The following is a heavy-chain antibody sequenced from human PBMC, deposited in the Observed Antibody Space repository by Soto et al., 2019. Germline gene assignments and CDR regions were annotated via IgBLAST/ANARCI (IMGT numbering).Heavy chain of an antibody. D-gene: IGHD5-18*01. CDR3: AKDPGERGYSYGGDY. CDR1: GFTFSSYA. CDR2: ISGSGGST. V-gene: IGHV3-23*01. J-gene: IGHJ4*02. Sequence: PGGSLRLSCAASGFTFSSYAMSWVRQAPGKGLEWVSAISGSGGSTYYADSVKGRFTISRDNSKNTLYLQMNSLRAEDTVVYYCAKDPGERGYSYGGDYWGQGTLVTVSS.